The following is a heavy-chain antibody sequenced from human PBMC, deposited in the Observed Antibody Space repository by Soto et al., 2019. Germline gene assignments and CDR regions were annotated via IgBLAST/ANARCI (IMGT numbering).Heavy chain of an antibody. CDR1: GTSIRGYY. V-gene: IGHV4-59*01. CDR3: AREVSSFGSNHFDS. D-gene: IGHD3-10*01. Sequence: PSETLSLTCSVSGTSIRGYYWTWIRQPPGKGLEWIGYINYTGTTKYNPSLKSRLTISVDTSKNQFSLRLNSVTAADTAVYYCAREVSSFGSNHFDSWGKGALVTVSS. CDR2: INYTGTT. J-gene: IGHJ4*02.